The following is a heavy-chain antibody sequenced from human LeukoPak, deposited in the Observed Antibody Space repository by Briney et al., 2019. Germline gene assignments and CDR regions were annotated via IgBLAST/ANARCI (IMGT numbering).Heavy chain of an antibody. CDR2: ISSSGSSI. CDR1: GFTFSDYY. D-gene: IGHD3-22*01. CDR3: ARAYYDSSGYSAFDI. V-gene: IGHV3-11*04. J-gene: IGHJ3*02. Sequence: GGSLRLSCAASGFTFSDYYMSWIRQAPGKGLEWVSYISSSGSSIYYADSVKGRFTISRDNAKNTPYLQLNSLRAEDTAVYYCARAYYDSSGYSAFDIWGQGTMVTVSS.